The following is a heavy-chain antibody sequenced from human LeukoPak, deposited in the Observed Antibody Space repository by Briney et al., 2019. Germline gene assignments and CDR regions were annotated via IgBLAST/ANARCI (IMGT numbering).Heavy chain of an antibody. J-gene: IGHJ4*02. CDR3: AKRGVVIRVFLVGFHKEAYYFDS. Sequence: GGSLRLSCAVSGFTLSNYGMNWVRQAPGKGLEWVAGLSGSGGGTNYADSVQGRFTISRDNPKNTLYLQMNSLRAEDTAVYFCAKRGVVIRVFLVGFHKEAYYFDSWGQGALVTVSS. D-gene: IGHD3-10*01. V-gene: IGHV3-23*01. CDR1: GFTLSNYG. CDR2: LSGSGGGT.